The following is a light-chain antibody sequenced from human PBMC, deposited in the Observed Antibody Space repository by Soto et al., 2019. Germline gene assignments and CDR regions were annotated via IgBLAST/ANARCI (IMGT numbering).Light chain of an antibody. CDR1: QSISNTY. V-gene: IGKV3-20*01. CDR3: QQYGSSLPLT. J-gene: IGKJ4*01. CDR2: GAS. Sequence: EIMLTQSPGTLSLSPGERATLSCRASQSISNTYLVWYQQKPGQAPRLLIYGASSRASGIPDRFSGSGSGTDFTLTISRLEPEDFAVYYCQQYGSSLPLTFGGGTKVDIK.